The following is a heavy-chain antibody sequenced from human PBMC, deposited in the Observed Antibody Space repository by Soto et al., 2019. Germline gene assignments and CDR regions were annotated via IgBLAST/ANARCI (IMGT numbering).Heavy chain of an antibody. D-gene: IGHD6-13*01. CDR3: ARVPYLSSSWYGIVHWFDP. CDR2: IIPIFGTA. Sequence: SVKVSCKASGGTFSSYAISWVRQAPGQGLEWMGGIIPIFGTANYAQKFQGRVTITADESTSTAYMELSSLRSEDTAVYYCARVPYLSSSWYGIVHWFDPWGQGTLVTVSS. CDR1: GGTFSSYA. J-gene: IGHJ5*02. V-gene: IGHV1-69*13.